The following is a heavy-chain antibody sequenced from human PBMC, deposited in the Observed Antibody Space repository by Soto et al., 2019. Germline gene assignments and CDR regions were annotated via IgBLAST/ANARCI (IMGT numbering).Heavy chain of an antibody. CDR1: GFTFSTYS. CDR2: ISSRSDI. V-gene: IGHV3-21*01. CDR3: AREYTAWPLAYGLDV. Sequence: GGSLRLSCVGSGFTFSTYSINWVRQAPGKGLEWVSSISSRSDIYYADSVKGRFTISRDNAKNSVSLQMNSLRAEDTVVYYCAREYTAWPLAYGLDVWGQGTTVTVSS. J-gene: IGHJ6*02. D-gene: IGHD2-2*02.